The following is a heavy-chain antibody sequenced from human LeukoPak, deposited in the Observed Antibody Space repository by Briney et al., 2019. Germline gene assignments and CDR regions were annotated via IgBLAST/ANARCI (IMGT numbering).Heavy chain of an antibody. CDR1: GGSISGYY. CDR2: VYTSGST. D-gene: IGHD1-7*01. Sequence: PSETLSLTCSVSGGSISGYYWTWIRQPAEKGLEWIGRVYTSGSTHYHPSLKTRLTMSVDTSKNQFSLKLSSVTAADTAVYYCARLITGTTTAFDIWGQGTMVTVSS. CDR3: ARLITGTTTAFDI. V-gene: IGHV4-4*07. J-gene: IGHJ3*02.